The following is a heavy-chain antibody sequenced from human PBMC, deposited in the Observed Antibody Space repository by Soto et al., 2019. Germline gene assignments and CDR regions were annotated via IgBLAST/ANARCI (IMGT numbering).Heavy chain of an antibody. V-gene: IGHV4-59*01. CDR3: ASTTQVWLPFDY. CDR1: GDSIRNYY. CDR2: VYYSGST. Sequence: QVQLQESGPGLVKPSETLSLTCTVSGDSIRNYYWNWIRQPPGKGLEWIGYVYYSGSTNYNPSLKSRVTISADTSKSQFSLKLSSVTAADTAVYYCASTTQVWLPFDYWGQGTPVTVSS. D-gene: IGHD5-18*01. J-gene: IGHJ4*02.